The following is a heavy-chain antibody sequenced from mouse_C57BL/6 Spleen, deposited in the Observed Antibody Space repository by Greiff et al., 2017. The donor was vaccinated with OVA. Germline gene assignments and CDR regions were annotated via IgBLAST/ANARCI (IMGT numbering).Heavy chain of an antibody. V-gene: IGHV1-76*01. D-gene: IGHD1-1*01. J-gene: IGHJ1*03. CDR3: ARGDYYGSSWYFDV. Sequence: VQLQQSGAELVRPGASVKLSCKASGYTFTDYSINWVKQRPGQGLEWIARIYPGSGNTYYNEKFKGKATLTAEKSSSTAYMQLSSLTSEDSAVYFCARGDYYGSSWYFDVWGKGTTVTVSS. CDR1: GYTFTDYS. CDR2: IYPGSGNT.